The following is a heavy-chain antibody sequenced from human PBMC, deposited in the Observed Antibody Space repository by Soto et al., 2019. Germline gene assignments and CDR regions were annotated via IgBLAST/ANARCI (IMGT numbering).Heavy chain of an antibody. J-gene: IGHJ4*02. CDR2: VYYTGDT. Sequence: PSETLSLTCTVSGASISTPGSYWGWVRQSPGTGLQWIGFVYYTGDTYYSPSFKSRVTISVDTSKNQLSMTLRSMTAADTAVYYCALDYGDYDFDYWGQGTLVTVSS. CDR3: ALDYGDYDFDY. D-gene: IGHD4-17*01. CDR1: GASISTPGSY. V-gene: IGHV4-39*01.